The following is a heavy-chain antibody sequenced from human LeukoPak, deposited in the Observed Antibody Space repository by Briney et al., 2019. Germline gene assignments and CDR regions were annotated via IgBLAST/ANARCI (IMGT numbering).Heavy chain of an antibody. Sequence: SETLSLTCTVSGGSISSYYWSWIRQPPGKGLEWIGYIYYSGSTNYNPSLKSPVTISVDTSKNQFSLKLSSVTAADTAVYYCARQGGGFWYFDLWGRGTLVTVSS. J-gene: IGHJ2*01. CDR1: GGSISSYY. V-gene: IGHV4-59*08. CDR2: IYYSGST. CDR3: ARQGGGFWYFDL. D-gene: IGHD6-25*01.